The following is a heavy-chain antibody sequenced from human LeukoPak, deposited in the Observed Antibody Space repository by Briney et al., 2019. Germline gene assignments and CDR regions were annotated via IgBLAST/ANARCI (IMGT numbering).Heavy chain of an antibody. CDR1: GFTFSSYS. Sequence: GGSLRLSCAASGFTFSSYSMNWVRQAPGKGLEWVSSISSSSSYIYYADSVKGRFTISRDNSKNTLYLQMNSLRAEDTAVYYCAKDRIAAVGARSYGMDVWGQGTTVTVSS. CDR3: AKDRIAAVGARSYGMDV. D-gene: IGHD6-13*01. J-gene: IGHJ6*02. CDR2: ISSSSSYI. V-gene: IGHV3-21*01.